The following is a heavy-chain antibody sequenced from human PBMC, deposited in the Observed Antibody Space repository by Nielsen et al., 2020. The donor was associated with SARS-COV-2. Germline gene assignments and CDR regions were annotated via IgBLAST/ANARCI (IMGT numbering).Heavy chain of an antibody. J-gene: IGHJ4*02. CDR2: INPKSGGT. CDR3: ARVGLAVAGYLFY. D-gene: IGHD6-19*01. CDR1: GYTFTGYY. V-gene: IGHV1-2*06. Sequence: ASVKVSCKASGYTFTGYYVQWVRQAPGQGLEWMGRINPKSGGTNYAQKFQGRVTMTRDTSISTAYMELSRLRSDDTAVYYCARVGLAVAGYLFYWGQGSLVTVSS.